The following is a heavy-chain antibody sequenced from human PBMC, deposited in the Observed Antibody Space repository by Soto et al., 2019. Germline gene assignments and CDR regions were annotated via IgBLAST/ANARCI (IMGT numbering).Heavy chain of an antibody. CDR1: GFMVSVYT. CDR3: ATPYYYNH. V-gene: IGHV3-21*01. Sequence: PGGSLRLSCAASGFMVSVYTISWVRQAPGKGLEWLPSITINSDHTDYADSVRGRFTVSRDNARKSLYLQMDSLGAEDTGVYYCATPYYYNHWGPGTLVTVSS. J-gene: IGHJ4*02. CDR2: ITINSDHT.